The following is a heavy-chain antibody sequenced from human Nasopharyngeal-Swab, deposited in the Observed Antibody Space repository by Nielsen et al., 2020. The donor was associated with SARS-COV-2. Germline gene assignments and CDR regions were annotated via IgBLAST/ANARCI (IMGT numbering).Heavy chain of an antibody. CDR1: GGTFSSYA. CDR2: IIPILGIA. J-gene: IGHJ4*02. Sequence: SVKVSCKASGGTFSSYAISWVRQAPGQGLEWMGRIIPILGIANYAQKFQGRVTMTRDTSTSTVYMELSSLRSEDTAVYYCARLTVSTPRGYSYGHDYWGQGTLVTVSS. V-gene: IGHV1-69*04. D-gene: IGHD5-18*01. CDR3: ARLTVSTPRGYSYGHDY.